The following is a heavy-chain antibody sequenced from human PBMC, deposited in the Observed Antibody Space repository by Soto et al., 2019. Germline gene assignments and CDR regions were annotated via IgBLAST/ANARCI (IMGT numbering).Heavy chain of an antibody. D-gene: IGHD1-26*01. J-gene: IGHJ4*02. CDR2: IIPIFGTA. Sequence: QVQLVQSGAEVKKPGSSVKVSCKASGGTFSSYAISWVRQAPGHGLEWMGGIIPIFGTANYAQKFQGRVTITADESTSTAYKELSSLRSEDTAVDYCARRLYSVSESPFDYGGQGNLVTVSS. V-gene: IGHV1-69*12. CDR1: GGTFSSYA. CDR3: ARRLYSVSESPFDY.